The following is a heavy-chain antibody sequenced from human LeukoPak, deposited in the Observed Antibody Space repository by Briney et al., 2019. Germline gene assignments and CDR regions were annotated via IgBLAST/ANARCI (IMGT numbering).Heavy chain of an antibody. CDR1: GGTFSSYA. V-gene: IGHV1-69*04. CDR3: ARAVVAATNYFDY. J-gene: IGHJ4*02. CDR2: IIPILGIA. Sequence: SVKVSCKASGGTFSSYAISWVRQAPGQGLEWMGRIIPILGIANYAQKFQGRVTITADKSTSTAYMELSSPRSEDTAVYYCARAVVAATNYFDYWGQGTLVTVSS. D-gene: IGHD2-15*01.